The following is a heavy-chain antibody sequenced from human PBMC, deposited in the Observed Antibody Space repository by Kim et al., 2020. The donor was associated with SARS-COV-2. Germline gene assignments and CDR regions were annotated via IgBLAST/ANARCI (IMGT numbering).Heavy chain of an antibody. D-gene: IGHD6-13*01. V-gene: IGHV1-3*01. J-gene: IGHJ4*02. CDR3: ARGIHSSSWYLDY. Sequence: KDSQKFKGRVAITRDTSASTVYMELSSLRSEDTAVYSCARGIHSSSWYLDYWGQGTLVTVSS.